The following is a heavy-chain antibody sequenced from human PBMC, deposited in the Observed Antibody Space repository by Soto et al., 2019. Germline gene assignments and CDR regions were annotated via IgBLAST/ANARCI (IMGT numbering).Heavy chain of an antibody. CDR1: GFSLSTSAVG. CDR2: IYWDDDN. Sequence: QITLKESGPTLVKPTQTLTLSCTFSGFSLSTSAVGVAWIRQPPGKALEWLALIYWDDDNRYSPSLKSRLTITKDTSKNQVILTMVNMDPVDTGTYYCVHTSGWRHTTWGQGILVTVSS. CDR3: VHTSGWRHTT. D-gene: IGHD1-1*01. V-gene: IGHV2-5*02. J-gene: IGHJ5*02.